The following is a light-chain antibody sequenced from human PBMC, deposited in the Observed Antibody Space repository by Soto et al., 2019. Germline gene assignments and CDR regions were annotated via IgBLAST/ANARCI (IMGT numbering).Light chain of an antibody. Sequence: EIVLTQSPGTLSLSPGERATLSCRASQSVSSSYLAWYQQKPGQAPRLLIYGASGSATGIPDRFSGSGSGTDFTLTISRLEPEDVAVYYCQQYGSSSYTFGQGTKLEIK. J-gene: IGKJ2*01. CDR1: QSVSSSY. V-gene: IGKV3-20*01. CDR2: GAS. CDR3: QQYGSSSYT.